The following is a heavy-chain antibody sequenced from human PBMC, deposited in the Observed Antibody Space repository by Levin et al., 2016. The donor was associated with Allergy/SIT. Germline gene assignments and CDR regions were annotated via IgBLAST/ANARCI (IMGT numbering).Heavy chain of an antibody. D-gene: IGHD1-14*01. Sequence: GGSLRLSCAASGFTFSSYWMHWVRQAPGKGLVWVSRINSDGSSTSYADSVKGRFTISRDNAKNTPYLQMNSLRAEDTAVYYCARERSNHLLDYWGQGTLVTVSS. CDR2: INSDGSST. CDR1: GFTFSSYW. CDR3: ARERSNHLLDY. J-gene: IGHJ4*02. V-gene: IGHV3-74*01.